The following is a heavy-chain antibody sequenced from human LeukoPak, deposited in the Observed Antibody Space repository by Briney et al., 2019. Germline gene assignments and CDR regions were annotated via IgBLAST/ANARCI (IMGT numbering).Heavy chain of an antibody. CDR1: GFTFSSYA. D-gene: IGHD2-15*01. V-gene: IGHV3-23*01. CDR2: ISGSGGST. J-gene: IGHJ6*03. CDR3: ARGYCSGGSCYSLSRYYYYYYMDV. Sequence: GGSLRLSCAASGFTFSSYAMSWVRQAPGKGLEWVSAISGSGGSTYYADSVKGRFTISRDNSKNTLYLQMNSLRAEDTAVYYCARGYCSGGSCYSLSRYYYYYYMDVWGKGTTVTVSS.